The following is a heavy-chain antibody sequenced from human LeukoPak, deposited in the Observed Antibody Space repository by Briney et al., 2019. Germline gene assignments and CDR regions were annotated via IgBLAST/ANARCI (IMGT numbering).Heavy chain of an antibody. CDR1: GYSISSGYY. D-gene: IGHD5-18*01. CDR3: ARAPGGYSYGPPPLFDY. J-gene: IGHJ4*02. V-gene: IGHV4-38-2*02. CDR2: IYHSGST. Sequence: SETLSLTCTVSGYSISSGYYWGWIRQPPGKGLEWIGSIYHSGSTYYNPSLKSRVTISVDTSKNQFSLKLSSVTAADTAVYYCARAPGGYSYGPPPLFDYWGQGTLVPVSS.